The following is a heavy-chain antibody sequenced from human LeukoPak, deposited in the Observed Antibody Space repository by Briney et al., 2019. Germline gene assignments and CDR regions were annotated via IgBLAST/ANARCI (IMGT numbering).Heavy chain of an antibody. V-gene: IGHV4-30-4*01. D-gene: IGHD2-15*01. Sequence: SETLSLTCTVSGGSISSGDYYWSWIRQPPGKGLEWIGYIYYSGSTYYNPSLKSRVTISVDTSKNQFSLKLSSVTAADTAVYYCARAGDVCSGGSCYSFGADYWGQGTLVTVSS. CDR2: IYYSGST. J-gene: IGHJ4*02. CDR1: GGSISSGDYY. CDR3: ARAGDVCSGGSCYSFGADY.